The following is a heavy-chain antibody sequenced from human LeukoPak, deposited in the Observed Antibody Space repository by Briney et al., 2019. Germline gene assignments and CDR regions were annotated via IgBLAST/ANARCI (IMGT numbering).Heavy chain of an antibody. D-gene: IGHD2-2*01. CDR2: INPNSGGT. CDR1: GYTFTGYY. CDR3: ATDLLYCSSTRCQGY. V-gene: IGHV1-2*02. Sequence: GASVKVSRKASGYTFTGYYMHWVRQAPGQGLEWMGWINPNSGGTNYAQKFQGRVTMTRDTSISTAYMELSRLRSDDTAVYYCATDLLYCSSTRCQGYWGQGTLVTVSS. J-gene: IGHJ4*02.